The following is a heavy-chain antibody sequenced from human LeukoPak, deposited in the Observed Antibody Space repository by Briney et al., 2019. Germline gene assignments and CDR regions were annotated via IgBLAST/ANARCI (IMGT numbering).Heavy chain of an antibody. Sequence: GGSLRLSCAASGFTFSSYAMSWVRQAPGKGLEGVSAISGSGGSTYYADSVKGRFTISRDNSKNTLYLQMNSLRAEDTAVYYCAKSPHYYGSGSSYWGQGTLVTVSS. D-gene: IGHD3-10*01. J-gene: IGHJ4*02. CDR1: GFTFSSYA. V-gene: IGHV3-23*01. CDR2: ISGSGGST. CDR3: AKSPHYYGSGSSY.